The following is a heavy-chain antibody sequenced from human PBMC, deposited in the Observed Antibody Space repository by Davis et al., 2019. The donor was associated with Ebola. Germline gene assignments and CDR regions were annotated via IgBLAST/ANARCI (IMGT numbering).Heavy chain of an antibody. CDR3: ARQVAVAHNWFDP. CDR1: GGSFSGYY. D-gene: IGHD6-19*01. Sequence: MPGGSLRLSCAVYGGSFSGYYWSWIRQPPGKGLEWIGEINHSGSTNYNPSLKSRVTISVDTSKNQFSLKLSSVTAADTAVYYCARQVAVAHNWFDPWGQGTLVTVSS. V-gene: IGHV4-34*01. J-gene: IGHJ5*02. CDR2: INHSGST.